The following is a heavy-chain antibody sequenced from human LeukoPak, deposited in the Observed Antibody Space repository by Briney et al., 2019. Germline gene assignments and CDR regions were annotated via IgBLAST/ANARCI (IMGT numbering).Heavy chain of an antibody. CDR3: ARGGYCTNGVCYLDY. J-gene: IGHJ4*02. V-gene: IGHV3-11*01. Sequence: GGSLGLSCAASGFTFSDYYMSWIRQAPGKGLEWVSYISSSGSSTYYADSVKGRFTISRDNAKNSLYLQMNSLRAEDAALYYCARGGYCTNGVCYLDYWGQGTLVTVSS. CDR1: GFTFSDYY. D-gene: IGHD2-8*01. CDR2: ISSSGSST.